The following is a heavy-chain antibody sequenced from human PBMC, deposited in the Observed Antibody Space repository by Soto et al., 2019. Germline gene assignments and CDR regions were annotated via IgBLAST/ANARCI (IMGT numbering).Heavy chain of an antibody. J-gene: IGHJ6*02. CDR1: GGSFSGYY. CDR3: ARAARFLEWLLSAGYYYYGMDV. V-gene: IGHV4-34*01. Sequence: SETLSLTCAVYGGSFSGYYWSWIRQPPGKGLEWIGEINHSGSTNYNPSLKSRVTISVDTSKNQFSLKLSSVTAADTAVYYCARAARFLEWLLSAGYYYYGMDVWGQGTTVTVS. D-gene: IGHD3-3*01. CDR2: INHSGST.